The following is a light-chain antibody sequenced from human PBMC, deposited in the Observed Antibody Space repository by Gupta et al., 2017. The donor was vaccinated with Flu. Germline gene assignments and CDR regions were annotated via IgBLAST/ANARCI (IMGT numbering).Light chain of an antibody. Sequence: SYELTQPPSVSVSPGQTARIPCSGDALPKKYAYWYQQKSGQAPVLVIYEDSKRPSGIPERFSGSSSGTMATLIISGAQVEDEADYYCYSADSSGNHWVFGGGTKLTVL. CDR1: ALPKKY. V-gene: IGLV3-10*01. CDR2: EDS. J-gene: IGLJ3*02. CDR3: YSADSSGNHWV.